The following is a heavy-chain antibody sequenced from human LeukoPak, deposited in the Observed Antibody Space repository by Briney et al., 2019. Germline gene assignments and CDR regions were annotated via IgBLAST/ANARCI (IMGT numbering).Heavy chain of an antibody. V-gene: IGHV4-59*01. Sequence: SETLSLTCTVSGGSISSYYWSWLRQPPGKGLEWIGYIYDSGSTNYNPSLKSRVTISVDTSKKQFSLKLSSVTAADTAVYYCACLTTADAFDIWGQGTMVTVSS. CDR2: IYDSGST. J-gene: IGHJ3*02. CDR1: GGSISSYY. CDR3: ACLTTADAFDI. D-gene: IGHD3-22*01.